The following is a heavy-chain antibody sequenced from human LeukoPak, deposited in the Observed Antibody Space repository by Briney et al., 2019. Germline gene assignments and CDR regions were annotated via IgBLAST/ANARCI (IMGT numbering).Heavy chain of an antibody. CDR2: ISSSSSTI. CDR1: GFTFSNYN. J-gene: IGHJ6*03. Sequence: PGGSLRLSCAASGFTFSNYNMNWVRQAPGKGLEWVSYISSSSSTIYYADSVKGRFTISRDNAKNSLYLQMNSLRAEDTAVYYCARVPSPGWQQLVYYYYYMDVWGKGTTVTISS. D-gene: IGHD6-13*01. V-gene: IGHV3-48*01. CDR3: ARVPSPGWQQLVYYYYYMDV.